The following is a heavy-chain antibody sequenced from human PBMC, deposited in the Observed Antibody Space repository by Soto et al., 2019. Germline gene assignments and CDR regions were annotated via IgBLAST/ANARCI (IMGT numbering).Heavy chain of an antibody. CDR3: AKVGAGVRDYYYYMDV. J-gene: IGHJ6*03. Sequence: GGSLRLSCAASGFTFSSYAMSWVRQAPGKGLEWVSAISGSGGSTYYADSVKGRFTISRDNSKNTLYLQMNSLRAEDTAVYYCAKVGAGVRDYYYYMDVWGKWTTVTVSS. CDR2: ISGSGGST. V-gene: IGHV3-23*01. CDR1: GFTFSSYA. D-gene: IGHD3-16*01.